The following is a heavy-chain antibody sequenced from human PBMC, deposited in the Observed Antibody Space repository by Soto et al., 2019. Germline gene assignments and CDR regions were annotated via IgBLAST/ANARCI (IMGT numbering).Heavy chain of an antibody. CDR1: GFTFSSYA. CDR3: AKDLKGAYSSGWYDYYYYYGMDV. D-gene: IGHD6-19*01. CDR2: ISGSGGST. Sequence: PGGSLRLSCAASGFTFSSYAMSWVRQAPGKGLEWVSAISGSGGSTYYADSVKGRFTISRDNSKNTLYLQMNSLRAEDTAVYYCAKDLKGAYSSGWYDYYYYYGMDVWGQGTTVTVSS. J-gene: IGHJ6*02. V-gene: IGHV3-23*01.